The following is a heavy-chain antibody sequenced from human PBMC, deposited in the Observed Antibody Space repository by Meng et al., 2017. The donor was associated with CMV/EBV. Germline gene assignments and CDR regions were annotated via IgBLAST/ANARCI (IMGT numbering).Heavy chain of an antibody. J-gene: IGHJ6*02. D-gene: IGHD3-3*01. CDR3: ARCCLGDNYDFWSGYFNYYYYYGMDV. CDR1: GYSVSSGYY. V-gene: IGHV4-38-2*02. CDR2: IYHSGST. Sequence: SETLSLTCTVSGYSVSSGYYWGWIRQPPGKGLEWIGSIYHSGSTYYNPSLKSRVTISVDTSKNQFSLKLSSVTAADTAVYYCARCCLGDNYDFWSGYFNYYYYYGMDVWGQGTTVTVS.